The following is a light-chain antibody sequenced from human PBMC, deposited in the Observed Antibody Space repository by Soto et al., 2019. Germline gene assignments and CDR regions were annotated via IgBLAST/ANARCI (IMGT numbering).Light chain of an antibody. Sequence: DIQMTQSPSSVSASVGDRVTITCXASRDLSGWLAWYQQKPGKAPKLLISAASSLQSGVPSRFSGSGSGTDFTLTIRSLQPEDFATYYCQQPISFPITFGQGTRLEI. V-gene: IGKV1-12*01. CDR3: QQPISFPIT. CDR2: AAS. J-gene: IGKJ5*01. CDR1: RDLSGW.